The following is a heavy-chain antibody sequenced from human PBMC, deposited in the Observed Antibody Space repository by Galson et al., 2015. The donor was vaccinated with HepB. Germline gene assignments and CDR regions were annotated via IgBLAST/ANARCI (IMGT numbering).Heavy chain of an antibody. CDR2: ISSSSSYT. CDR3: ARGLGDSGSYYGIDY. D-gene: IGHD1-26*01. J-gene: IGHJ4*02. CDR1: GFTFSDYY. V-gene: IGHV3-11*05. Sequence: SLRLSCAASGFTFSDYYMSWIRQAPGKGLEWVSYISSSSSYTNYADSVKGRFTISRDNAKNSLYLQMNSLRAEDTAVYYCARGLGDSGSYYGIDYWGQGTLVTVSS.